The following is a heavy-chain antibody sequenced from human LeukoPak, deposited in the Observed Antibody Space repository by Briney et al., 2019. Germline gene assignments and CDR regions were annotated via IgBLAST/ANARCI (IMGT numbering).Heavy chain of an antibody. CDR1: GGTFSSYA. CDR3: ARPARDSSGYYNDY. CDR2: IIPIFGTA. J-gene: IGHJ4*02. Sequence: ASVTVSCTASGGTFSSYAISWVRQAPGQGLEWMGGIIPIFGTANYAQKFQGRVTITADESTSTAYMELSSLRSEDTAVYYCARPARDSSGYYNDYWGQGTLVTVSS. V-gene: IGHV1-69*13. D-gene: IGHD3-22*01.